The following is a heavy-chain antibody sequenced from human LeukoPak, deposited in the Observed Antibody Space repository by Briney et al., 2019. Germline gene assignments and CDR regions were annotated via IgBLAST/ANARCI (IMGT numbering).Heavy chain of an antibody. CDR2: IDYSGST. Sequence: SETLSLTCTVSGGSMSIYYWSWIRQPPGKGLEWIGYIDYSGSTNYNASIRGRVTMSVDTSKNQFSLRLNSVTAADTAVYYCAREDYGGTPNFDNWGQGTLVTASS. CDR3: AREDYGGTPNFDN. J-gene: IGHJ4*02. D-gene: IGHD4-23*01. V-gene: IGHV4-59*01. CDR1: GGSMSIYY.